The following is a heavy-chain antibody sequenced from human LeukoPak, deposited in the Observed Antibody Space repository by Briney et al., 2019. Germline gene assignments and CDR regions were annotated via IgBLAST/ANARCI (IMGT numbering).Heavy chain of an antibody. J-gene: IGHJ4*02. V-gene: IGHV1-2*02. D-gene: IGHD2-2*01. CDR3: ASDARLYCSSTSCYFFES. CDR1: GYTFTGYY. CDR2: INPNSGGT. Sequence: ASVKVSCKASGYTFTGYYMHWVRQAPGQGLEWMGWINPNSGGTNYAQKLQGRVTMTRDTSITTAYMELSRMRSDDADVYYCASDARLYCSSTSCYFFESWGQGTLVPVSS.